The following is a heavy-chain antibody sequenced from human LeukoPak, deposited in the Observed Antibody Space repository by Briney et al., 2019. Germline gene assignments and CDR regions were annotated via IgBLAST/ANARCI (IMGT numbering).Heavy chain of an antibody. J-gene: IGHJ5*02. V-gene: IGHV3-23*01. CDR1: GFTFSSYA. Sequence: GRSLRLSCAASGFTFSSYAMSWVRQAPGKGLEWVSAISGSGGSTYYADSVKGRFTISRDNSKNTLYLQMNSLRAEDTAVYYCAKDPIPLLVTATRDWFDPWGQGTLVTVSS. D-gene: IGHD2-21*02. CDR2: ISGSGGST. CDR3: AKDPIPLLVTATRDWFDP.